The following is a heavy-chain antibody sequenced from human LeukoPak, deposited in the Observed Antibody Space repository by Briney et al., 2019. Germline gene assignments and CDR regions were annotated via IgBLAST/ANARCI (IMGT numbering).Heavy chain of an antibody. Sequence: ASVKVSCKASGGTFSSYAISWVRQAPGQGLEWMGGIIPIFGTANYAQKFRGRVTITADESTSTAYMELSSLRSEDTAVYYCARDWGSGSYSINWFDPWGQGTLVTVSS. CDR1: GGTFSSYA. V-gene: IGHV1-69*01. D-gene: IGHD3-10*01. CDR3: ARDWGSGSYSINWFDP. CDR2: IIPIFGTA. J-gene: IGHJ5*02.